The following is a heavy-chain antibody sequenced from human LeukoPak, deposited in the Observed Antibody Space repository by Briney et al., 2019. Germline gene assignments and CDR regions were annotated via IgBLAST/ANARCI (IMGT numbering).Heavy chain of an antibody. CDR1: GVSISSYY. Sequence: PSETLSLTCTVSGVSISSYYWSWIRQPPGKGLEWIGYIYYTGGTNYNPSLKSRVTISADTSRNQFSLTLNSVTSADTAVYYCARCHYSSSPDFEYWGQGSLVTVSS. CDR2: IYYTGGT. J-gene: IGHJ4*02. CDR3: ARCHYSSSPDFEY. D-gene: IGHD6-13*01. V-gene: IGHV4-59*01.